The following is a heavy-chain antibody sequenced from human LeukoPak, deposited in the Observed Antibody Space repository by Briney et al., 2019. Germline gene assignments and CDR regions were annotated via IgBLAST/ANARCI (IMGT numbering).Heavy chain of an antibody. CDR3: AREGAWYVSGSYSGYFYGMDV. CDR1: GFAFSSFG. CDR2: ISSSGGYI. Sequence: GGSLRLSCAASGFAFSSFGMNWVRQAPGRGLDWVSSISSSGGYIYYADSVKGRFTISRDNAKNSLYLQMNSLRAEDTAVYYCAREGAWYVSGSYSGYFYGMDVWGQGTTVTVSS. V-gene: IGHV3-21*01. D-gene: IGHD3-10*01. J-gene: IGHJ6*02.